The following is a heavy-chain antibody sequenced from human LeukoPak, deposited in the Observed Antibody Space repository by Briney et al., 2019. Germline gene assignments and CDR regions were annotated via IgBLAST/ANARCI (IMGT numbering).Heavy chain of an antibody. J-gene: IGHJ4*02. D-gene: IGHD2-2*01. Sequence: GGSLRLSCAASGFTVSSNYMGWVRQAPGKGLEWVAVISYDGSNKYYADSVKGRFTISRDNSKNTLYLQMNSLRAEDTAVYYCARLYCSSTSCYGGAFDYWGQGTLVTVSS. V-gene: IGHV3-30-3*01. CDR1: GFTVSSNY. CDR2: ISYDGSNK. CDR3: ARLYCSSTSCYGGAFDY.